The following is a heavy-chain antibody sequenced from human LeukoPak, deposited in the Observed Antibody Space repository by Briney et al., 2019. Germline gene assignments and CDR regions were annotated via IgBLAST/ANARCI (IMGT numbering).Heavy chain of an antibody. D-gene: IGHD5-12*01. J-gene: IGHJ4*02. CDR3: AKVTSSGYDDKYYFDY. Sequence: GGSLRLSCAASGFTFDDYAMHWVRQAPGKGLEWVSGISWNSGSIGYADSAKGRFTISRDNAKNSLYLQMNSLRAEDTALYYCAKVTSSGYDDKYYFDYWGQGTLVTVSS. CDR2: ISWNSGSI. CDR1: GFTFDDYA. V-gene: IGHV3-9*01.